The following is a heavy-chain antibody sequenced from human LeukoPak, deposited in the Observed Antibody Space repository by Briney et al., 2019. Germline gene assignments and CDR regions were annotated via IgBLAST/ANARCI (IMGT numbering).Heavy chain of an antibody. CDR1: GGSISSYY. D-gene: IGHD3-10*01. CDR3: ARDHYYGSGSYPYWYFDL. V-gene: IGHV4-59*01. CDR2: IYYSGST. J-gene: IGHJ2*01. Sequence: SQTLSLTCAVSGGSISSYYWSWIRQPPGKGLEWIGYIYYSGSTNYNPSLKSRVTISVDTSKNQFSLKLSSVTAADTAVYYYARDHYYGSGSYPYWYFDLWGRGTLVTVSS.